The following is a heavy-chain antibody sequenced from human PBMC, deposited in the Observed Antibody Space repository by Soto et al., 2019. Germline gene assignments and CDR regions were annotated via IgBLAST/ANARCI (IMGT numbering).Heavy chain of an antibody. CDR2: IYYSGST. D-gene: IGHD3-22*01. CDR3: ARGSYYYDSSGPSDAFDI. V-gene: IGHV4-30-4*01. CDR1: GGSISSGDYY. J-gene: IGHJ3*02. Sequence: PSETLSLTCTVSGGSISSGDYYWSWIRQPPGKGLEWIGYIYYSGSTYYNPSLKSRVTISVDTSKNQFSLKLSSVTAADTAVYYCARGSYYYDSSGPSDAFDIWGQGTMVTGSS.